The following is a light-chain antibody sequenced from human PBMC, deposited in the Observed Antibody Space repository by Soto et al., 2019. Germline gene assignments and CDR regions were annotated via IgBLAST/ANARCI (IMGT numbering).Light chain of an antibody. J-gene: IGKJ3*01. CDR1: QSVSTN. V-gene: IGKV3-15*01. CDR3: QQYNNRPST. Sequence: EIVMTQSPATLSVSPGERATLSCRASQSVSTNLAWYQHNPGQAPGLLLSGASTRATGIPARFSGSGSWTEFTLTISSLQSEDFAVYYCQQYNNRPSTFGPGTKV. CDR2: GAS.